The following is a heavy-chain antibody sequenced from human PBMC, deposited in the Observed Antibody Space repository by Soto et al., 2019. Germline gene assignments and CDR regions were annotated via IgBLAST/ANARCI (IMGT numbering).Heavy chain of an antibody. V-gene: IGHV1-18*01. Sequence: ASVKVSCKASGYTFTSYGISWVRQAPGQGIEWMGWISAYNGNTNYAQKLQGRVTMTTDTSTTTAYMELRSLRSDDTAVYYCATSLKYDCWSAHKCHFDYWGQGTLVTVSS. CDR2: ISAYNGNT. D-gene: IGHD3-3*01. CDR3: ATSLKYDCWSAHKCHFDY. CDR1: GYTFTSYG. J-gene: IGHJ4*02.